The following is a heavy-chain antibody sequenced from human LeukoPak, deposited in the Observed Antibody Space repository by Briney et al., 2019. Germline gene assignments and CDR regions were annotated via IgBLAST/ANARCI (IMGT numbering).Heavy chain of an antibody. CDR1: GFTFTSSA. D-gene: IGHD2-2*01. Sequence: SVKVPCKASGFTFTSSAVQWVRQARGQRLEWIGWIVVGSGNTNYAQKFQERVTITRDMSTSTAYMELSSLRSEDTAVYYCAAPPVPYDAFDIWGQGTMVTVSS. J-gene: IGHJ3*02. V-gene: IGHV1-58*01. CDR2: IVVGSGNT. CDR3: AAPPVPYDAFDI.